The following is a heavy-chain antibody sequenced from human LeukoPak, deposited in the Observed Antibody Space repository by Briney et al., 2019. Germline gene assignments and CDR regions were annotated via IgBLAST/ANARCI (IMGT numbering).Heavy chain of an antibody. CDR3: ARYSGYEHDYGDYEYFDY. CDR1: GGSISSYY. J-gene: IGHJ4*02. CDR2: IYYSGST. D-gene: IGHD4-17*01. V-gene: IGHV4-59*08. Sequence: PSETLSLTCTVSGGSISSYYWSWIRQPPGKGLEWIGYIYYSGSTNYNPSHKSRVTISVDTSKNQFSLKLSSVTAADTAVYYCARYSGYEHDYGDYEYFDYWGQGTLVTVSS.